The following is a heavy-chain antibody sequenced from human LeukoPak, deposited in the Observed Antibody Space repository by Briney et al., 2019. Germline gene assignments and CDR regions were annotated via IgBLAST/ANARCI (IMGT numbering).Heavy chain of an antibody. CDR2: INPSGGST. CDR1: GYTFTSYY. Sequence: GASVKVSCKASGYTFTSYYMHWVRQAPGQGLEWMGIINPSGGSTSYAQKFQGRVTITADESTSTAYMELSSLRSEDTAVYYCARVDFWSGYPSLDAFDIWGQGTMVTVSS. CDR3: ARVDFWSGYPSLDAFDI. D-gene: IGHD3-3*01. J-gene: IGHJ3*02. V-gene: IGHV1-46*01.